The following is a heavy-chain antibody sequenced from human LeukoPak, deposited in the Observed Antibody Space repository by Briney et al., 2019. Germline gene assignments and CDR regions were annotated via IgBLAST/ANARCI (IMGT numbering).Heavy chain of an antibody. CDR3: ARGANYDFWSGPVFDY. Sequence: PSETLSLTCTVSGGSISSYYWSWIRQPPGKGLEWIGYIYYSGSTNYNPSLKSRVTISVDTSKNQFSLKLSSVTAADTAVYYCARGANYDFWSGPVFDYWGQGTLVTVSS. D-gene: IGHD3-3*01. CDR2: IYYSGST. V-gene: IGHV4-59*01. CDR1: GGSISSYY. J-gene: IGHJ4*02.